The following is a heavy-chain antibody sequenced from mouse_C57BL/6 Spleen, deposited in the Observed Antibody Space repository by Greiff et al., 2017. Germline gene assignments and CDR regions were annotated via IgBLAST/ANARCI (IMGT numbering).Heavy chain of an antibody. V-gene: IGHV5-17*01. D-gene: IGHD2-4*01. CDR1: GFTFSDYG. J-gene: IGHJ3*01. Sequence: EVHLVESGGGLVKPGGSLKLSCAASGFTFSDYGMHWVRQAPEKGLEWVAYISSGSSTIYYADTVKGRFTISRDNAKNTLFLQMTSLRSEDTAMYYCARWDYDYPAWFAYWGQGTLVTVSA. CDR2: ISSGSSTI. CDR3: ARWDYDYPAWFAY.